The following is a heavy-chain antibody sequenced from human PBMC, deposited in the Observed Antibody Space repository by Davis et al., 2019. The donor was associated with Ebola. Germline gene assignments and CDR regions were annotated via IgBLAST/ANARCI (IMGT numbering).Heavy chain of an antibody. CDR2: IYYSGST. J-gene: IGHJ5*02. CDR1: GGSMTSSH. CDR3: ARNLNTHLDT. V-gene: IGHV4-59*01. D-gene: IGHD2-2*02. Sequence: SETLSLTCTVSGGSMTSSHWTRIPQSPGKGLEWIGFIYYSGSTIYNPSLKSRVTISVDTSKNQFSLKLNSVTAADTAVYYCARNLNTHLDTWGQGTLVTVSS.